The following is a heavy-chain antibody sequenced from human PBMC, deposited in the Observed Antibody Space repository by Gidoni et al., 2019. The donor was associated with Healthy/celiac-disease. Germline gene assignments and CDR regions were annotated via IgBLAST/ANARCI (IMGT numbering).Heavy chain of an antibody. D-gene: IGHD2-2*01. CDR1: GFTFSSYG. Sequence: QVQLVESGGGVVQPGRSLRLSCAASGFTFSSYGMHWVRQAPGKGLEWVAVIWYDGSNKYYADSVKGRFTISRDNSKNTLYLQMNSLRAEDTAVYYCARAYHMARQDYWGQGTLVTVSS. J-gene: IGHJ4*02. CDR3: ARAYHMARQDY. V-gene: IGHV3-33*01. CDR2: IWYDGSNK.